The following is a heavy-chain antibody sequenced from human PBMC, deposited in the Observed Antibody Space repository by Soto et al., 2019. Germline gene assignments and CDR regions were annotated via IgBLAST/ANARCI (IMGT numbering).Heavy chain of an antibody. V-gene: IGHV3-66*01. CDR1: GFTVSSNS. J-gene: IGHJ4*02. Sequence: EVQLVESGGGLVQPGGSLRLSCAASGFTVSSNSMSWVRQAPGKGLEWVSVIYSGGSTYYADSVKGRFTISRDNSKNTLYLQMNSLRAEDTAVYYCASFGWLLPVDYWGQGTLVTVSS. D-gene: IGHD2-21*02. CDR3: ASFGWLLPVDY. CDR2: IYSGGST.